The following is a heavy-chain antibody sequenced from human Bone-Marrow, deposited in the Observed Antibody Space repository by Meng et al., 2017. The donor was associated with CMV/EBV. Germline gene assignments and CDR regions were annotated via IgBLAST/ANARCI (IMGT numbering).Heavy chain of an antibody. CDR2: ISSSSDYI. V-gene: IGHV3-21*01. CDR1: GFTFSSYS. D-gene: IGHD1-26*01. Sequence: GGSLRLSCAASGFTFSSYSMNWVRQAPGKGLEWVSSISSSSDYIYYADSVKGRFTISRDNPKNSLYLQMNSLRAEDTAVYYCASNSGSYLYYFDYWGQGTLVTVSS. J-gene: IGHJ4*02. CDR3: ASNSGSYLYYFDY.